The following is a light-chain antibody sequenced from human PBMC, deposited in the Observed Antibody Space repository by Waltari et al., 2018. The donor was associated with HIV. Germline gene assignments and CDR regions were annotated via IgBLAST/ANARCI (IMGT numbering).Light chain of an antibody. CDR3: LLSYGGVRV. CDR1: LGGVAGSHF. V-gene: IGLV7-46*01. J-gene: IGLJ2*01. CDR2: DSE. Sequence: VVTQEPSLTVSPGDTVTLSCASFLGGVAGSHFPSCFQLTPGQPPRTLIYDSEKRHPLTSGRFSGSLAGGRAILTLSGALPEDEAEYFCLLSYGGVRVFGGGTNLTV.